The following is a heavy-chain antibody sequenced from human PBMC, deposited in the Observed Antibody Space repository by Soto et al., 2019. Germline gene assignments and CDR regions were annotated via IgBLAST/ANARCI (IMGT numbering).Heavy chain of an antibody. D-gene: IGHD2-15*01. CDR1: GGSISSYY. CDR2: IYYSGST. J-gene: IGHJ5*02. V-gene: IGHV4-59*01. CDR3: ARDSPDCSGGSCYPRGDWFDP. Sequence: SETLSLTCTVSGGSISSYYWSWIRQPPGKGLEWIGYIYYSGSTNYNPSLKSRVTISVDTSKNQFSLKLSSVTAADTAVYYCARDSPDCSGGSCYPRGDWFDPWAHGTVVTVS.